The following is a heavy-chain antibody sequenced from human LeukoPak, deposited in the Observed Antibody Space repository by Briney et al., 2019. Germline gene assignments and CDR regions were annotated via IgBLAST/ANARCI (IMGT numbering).Heavy chain of an antibody. CDR3: VNLGHNGGNPYHAIAY. Sequence: PGGSLRLSCAASGFTFSYYGMSWVRQAPGKGLEWVSSISGGGVSTFYADSVKGRFTISRDNSKNTLYLQMSSLRAEDTAIYYCVNLGHNGGNPYHAIAYWGQGILVTVSS. CDR1: GFTFSYYG. J-gene: IGHJ4*02. D-gene: IGHD4-23*01. CDR2: ISGGGVST. V-gene: IGHV3-23*01.